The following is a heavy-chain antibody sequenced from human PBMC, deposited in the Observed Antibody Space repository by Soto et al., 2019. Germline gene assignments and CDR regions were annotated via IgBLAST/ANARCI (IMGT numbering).Heavy chain of an antibody. CDR1: GGTFSSYA. Sequence: ASVKVSCKASGGTFSSYAISWVRQAPGQGLEWMGGVIPIFGTANYAQKFQGRVTITADESTSTAYMELSSLRSEDTAVYYCARAGIHDYGDSAWFDPWGQGTLVTVSS. J-gene: IGHJ5*02. D-gene: IGHD4-17*01. CDR2: VIPIFGTA. CDR3: ARAGIHDYGDSAWFDP. V-gene: IGHV1-69*13.